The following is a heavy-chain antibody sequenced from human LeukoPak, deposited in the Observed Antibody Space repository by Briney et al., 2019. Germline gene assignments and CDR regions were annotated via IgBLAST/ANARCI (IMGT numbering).Heavy chain of an antibody. CDR1: GDSINNYY. V-gene: IGHV4-4*07. CDR2: FYTNEAS. Sequence: SETLSLTCTVSGDSINNYYWSWVRQPAGQGLEWIRRFYTNEASNYNPSLKSRVTMSVDASKNQFSLRLRSVTAADTAVYYCAREALIEGFYYYMDVWGKGTTVTVSS. D-gene: IGHD2/OR15-2a*01. CDR3: AREALIEGFYYYMDV. J-gene: IGHJ6*03.